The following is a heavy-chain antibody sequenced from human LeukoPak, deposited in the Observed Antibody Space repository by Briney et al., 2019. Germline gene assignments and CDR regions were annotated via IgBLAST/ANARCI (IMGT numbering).Heavy chain of an antibody. CDR3: ARGRSSWYFFDY. D-gene: IGHD6-13*01. J-gene: IGHJ4*02. CDR1: GGSISSYY. CDR2: IYYSGST. Sequence: SETLSLTCTVSGGSISSYYWSWIRQPPGKGLEWIGYIYYSGSTNYNPSLKSRVTISVDTSKNQFSLKLSSVTAADTAVYYCARGRSSWYFFDYWGQGTLVTVSS. V-gene: IGHV4-59*01.